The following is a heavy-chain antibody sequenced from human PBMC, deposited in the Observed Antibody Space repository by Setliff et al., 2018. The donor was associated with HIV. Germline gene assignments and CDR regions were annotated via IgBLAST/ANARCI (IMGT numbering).Heavy chain of an antibody. CDR2: INPSGDIT. D-gene: IGHD3-10*01. Sequence: GASVKVSCKASGGTFISQAISWVRQAPGKGLEWMGLINPSGDITSYAEKFQGRVTMTRDTSISTAYMELSRLRSDDTAVYYCARAGYGSGDAFDIWGQGTMVTVSS. CDR1: GGTFISQA. V-gene: IGHV1-2*06. J-gene: IGHJ3*02. CDR3: ARAGYGSGDAFDI.